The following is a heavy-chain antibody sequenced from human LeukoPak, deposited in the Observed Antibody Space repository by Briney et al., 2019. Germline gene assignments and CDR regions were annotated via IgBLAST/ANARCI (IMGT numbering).Heavy chain of an antibody. CDR3: ARALDPNSSGWYRLFDY. V-gene: IGHV4-59*11. CDR1: GASISYHY. CDR2: IHYSGST. J-gene: IGHJ4*02. D-gene: IGHD6-19*01. Sequence: SETLSLTCTVSGASISYHYWNWIRQPPGKGLEWIGYIHYSGSTNYNPSLKSRVTISVDTSKNQFSLKLSSVTAADTAVYYCARALDPNSSGWYRLFDYWGQGPLVTVSS.